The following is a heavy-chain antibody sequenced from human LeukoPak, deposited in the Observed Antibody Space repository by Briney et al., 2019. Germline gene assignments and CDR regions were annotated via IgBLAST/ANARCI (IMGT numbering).Heavy chain of an antibody. D-gene: IGHD3-10*01. CDR2: MNPNTGNR. J-gene: IGHJ4*02. CDR1: GYTFSTCE. CDR3: ARAPLEGSGSALSGDY. V-gene: IGHV1-8*01. Sequence: ASVKVSCKASGYTFSTCEINWVRQATGQGLEWMGWMNPNTGNRGYAQKFQGRITMTGNTSISTAYMELSSLRSDDTAVYYCARAPLEGSGSALSGDYWGQGTLVTASS.